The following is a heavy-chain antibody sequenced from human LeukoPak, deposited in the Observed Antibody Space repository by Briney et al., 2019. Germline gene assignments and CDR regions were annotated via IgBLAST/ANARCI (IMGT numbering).Heavy chain of an antibody. CDR3: AREAYCSGGSCYPEGRTSSDY. Sequence: ASVKVSCKASGYTFTSYGISWVRQAPGQGLEWMGWINSYSGDTIYAQKLQGRVAMTTDTSTSTAYMELRSLRSDDTAVYYCAREAYCSGGSCYPEGRTSSDYWGQGTLVTVSS. V-gene: IGHV1-18*01. D-gene: IGHD2-15*01. J-gene: IGHJ4*02. CDR2: INSYSGDT. CDR1: GYTFTSYG.